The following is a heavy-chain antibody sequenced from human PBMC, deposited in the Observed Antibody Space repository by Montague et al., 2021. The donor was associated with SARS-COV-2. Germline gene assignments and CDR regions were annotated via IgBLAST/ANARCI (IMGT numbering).Heavy chain of an antibody. J-gene: IGHJ4*02. CDR1: GFSFNDYW. D-gene: IGHD6-19*01. CDR2: IKQDGSET. Sequence: SLRLSFAASGFSFNDYWMSWVRQAPGKGLEWEANIKQDGSETNHVDSVRGRFTVSRDNARNSLFLQMDSLSTEDTAVYYCAKGYTGDWDHYLDYWGQGTLVTVSS. V-gene: IGHV3-7*01. CDR3: AKGYTGDWDHYLDY.